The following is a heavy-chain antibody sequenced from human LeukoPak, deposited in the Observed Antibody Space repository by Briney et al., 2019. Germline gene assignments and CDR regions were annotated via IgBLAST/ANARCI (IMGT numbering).Heavy chain of an antibody. CDR3: ARVKDYYYDSSVYPLGGYYYMDV. D-gene: IGHD3-22*01. V-gene: IGHV4-61*02. Sequence: SETLSLTCTVSGGSISSGSYYWSWIWQPAGKGLEWIGRIYTSGSTNYNPSLKSRVTISVDTSKNQFSLKLSSVTAADTAVYYCARVKDYYYDSSVYPLGGYYYMDVWGKGTTVTISS. CDR1: GGSISSGSYY. CDR2: IYTSGST. J-gene: IGHJ6*03.